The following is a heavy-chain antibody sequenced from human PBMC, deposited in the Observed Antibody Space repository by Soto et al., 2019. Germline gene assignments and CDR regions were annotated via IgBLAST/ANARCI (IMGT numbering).Heavy chain of an antibody. D-gene: IGHD6-6*01. CDR2: IKQDGSEK. CDR3: ARKGTDSSSWLHYYYYYGMDV. V-gene: IGHV3-7*01. J-gene: IGHJ6*02. CDR1: GFTFSSYW. Sequence: PVGSLRLSCAASGFTFSSYWMSWVRQAPGKGLEWVANIKQDGSEKYYVDSVKGRFTISRDNAKNSLYLQMNSLRAEDTAVYYCARKGTDSSSWLHYYYYYGMDVWGQGTTVTVSS.